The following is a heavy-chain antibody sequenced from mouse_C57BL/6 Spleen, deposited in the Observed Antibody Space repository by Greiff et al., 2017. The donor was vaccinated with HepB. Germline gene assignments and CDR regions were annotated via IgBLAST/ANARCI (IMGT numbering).Heavy chain of an antibody. Sequence: EVQLQHSGPELVKPGASVKIPCKASGYTFTDYNMDWVKQSHGKSLEWIGDINPNNGGTIYNQKFKGKATLTVDKSSSTAYMELRSLTSEDTAVYYCARRRSLYGQDYFDVWGTGTTVTVSS. CDR3: ARRRSLYGQDYFDV. CDR2: INPNNGGT. D-gene: IGHD1-1*02. J-gene: IGHJ1*03. V-gene: IGHV1-18*01. CDR1: GYTFTDYN.